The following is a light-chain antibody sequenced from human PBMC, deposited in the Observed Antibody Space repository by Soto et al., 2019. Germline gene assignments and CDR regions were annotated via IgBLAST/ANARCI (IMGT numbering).Light chain of an antibody. CDR1: SSNVGSYNF. V-gene: IGLV2-23*02. CDR3: CSYAGNNALV. J-gene: IGLJ3*02. CDR2: EVS. Sequence: QSVLTLPASVSGSRRQSITISCTGTSSNVGSYNFVSWYRQYPCKAPELIIYEVSQRPATFFNRFSGSKSGNTASLTISGLQSDDEADYYCCSYAGNNALVFGGGTKLTVL.